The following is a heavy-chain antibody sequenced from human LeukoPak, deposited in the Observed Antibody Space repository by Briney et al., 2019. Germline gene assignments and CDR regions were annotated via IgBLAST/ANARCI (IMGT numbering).Heavy chain of an antibody. CDR1: GFTFSSYS. V-gene: IGHV3-21*01. D-gene: IGHD2-2*01. Sequence: GGSLRLSCAASGFTFSSYSMNWVRQAPGKGLEWVSSISSSSSYIYYADPVKGRFTISRDNAKNSLYLQMNSLRAEDTAVYYCARVLDIVVVPAAISDYWGQGTLVTVSS. CDR3: ARVLDIVVVPAAISDY. CDR2: ISSSSSYI. J-gene: IGHJ4*02.